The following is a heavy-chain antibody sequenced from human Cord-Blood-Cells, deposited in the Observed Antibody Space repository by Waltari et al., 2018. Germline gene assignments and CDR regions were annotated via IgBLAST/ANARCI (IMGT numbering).Heavy chain of an antibody. J-gene: IGHJ5*02. V-gene: IGHV1-2*02. Sequence: QVQLVQSGAEVKKPGASVKVSCKASGYTFTGYYMHWVRQAPGQGLEWMGCINPNSGGTNYAQKFQGRVTMTRDTSISTAYMELSRLRSDDTAVYYCARVPYQRIAAAGWFDPWGQGTLVTVSS. CDR1: GYTFTGYY. CDR3: ARVPYQRIAAAGWFDP. CDR2: INPNSGGT. D-gene: IGHD6-13*01.